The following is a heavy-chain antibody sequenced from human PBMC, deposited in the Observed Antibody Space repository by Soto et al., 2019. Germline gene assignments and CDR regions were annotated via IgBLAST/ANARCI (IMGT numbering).Heavy chain of an antibody. D-gene: IGHD3-10*01. CDR2: IYYSGST. Sequence: QVQLQESGPGLVKSSQTLSLTCTVSGGSISSDGNYWSWIRQHPGKGLEWIGYIYYSGSTNYNPSLKSRVTISVDTSKNQFSLKLNSVTAADTAVYYCARTRMVRGIIYYYGMDVWVQGTTVPVSS. CDR1: GGSISSDGNY. V-gene: IGHV4-31*03. J-gene: IGHJ6*02. CDR3: ARTRMVRGIIYYYGMDV.